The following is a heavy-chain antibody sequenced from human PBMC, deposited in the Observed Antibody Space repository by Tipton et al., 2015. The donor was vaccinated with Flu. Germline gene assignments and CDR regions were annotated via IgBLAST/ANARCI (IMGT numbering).Heavy chain of an antibody. CDR3: ARDRGGRYYFYGMDV. V-gene: IGHV3-7*01. Sequence: GSLRLSCAASGFTFSSSWMSWVRQAPGKGLEWVASIMQDGSEKNYVDSVKGRFTISRDNAKNSLYLQMNSLRTEDTAVYYCARDRGGRYYFYGMDVWGQGTTVTVSS. CDR1: GFTFSSSW. CDR2: IMQDGSEK. D-gene: IGHD2-21*01. J-gene: IGHJ6*02.